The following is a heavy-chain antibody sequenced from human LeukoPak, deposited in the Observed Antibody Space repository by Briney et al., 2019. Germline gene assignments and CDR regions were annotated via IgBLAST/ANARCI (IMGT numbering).Heavy chain of an antibody. CDR2: INHSGST. Sequence: SETLSLTCAVYGGSFSGYYWSWIRQPPGKGLEWIGEINHSGSTNYNPSLKSRVTISVDTSKNQFSLKLSSVTAADTAVYYCAILRWYYDFWSGYPATPMDVWGKGTTVTVSS. CDR3: AILRWYYDFWSGYPATPMDV. D-gene: IGHD3-3*01. V-gene: IGHV4-34*01. CDR1: GGSFSGYY. J-gene: IGHJ6*04.